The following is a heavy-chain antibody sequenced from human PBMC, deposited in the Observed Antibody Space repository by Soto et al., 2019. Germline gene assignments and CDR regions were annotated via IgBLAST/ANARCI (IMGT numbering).Heavy chain of an antibody. CDR1: GFTFSSYW. J-gene: IGHJ6*03. CDR2: IKQDGSEK. Sequence: GGSLRLSCAASGFTFSSYWMSWVRQAPGKGLEWVANIKQDGSEKYYVDSVKGRFTISRDNAKNSLYLQMNSLRAEDTAVYYCARAGKLVVPAAMRDYYYMDVWGKGTTVTVSS. D-gene: IGHD2-2*01. CDR3: ARAGKLVVPAAMRDYYYMDV. V-gene: IGHV3-7*01.